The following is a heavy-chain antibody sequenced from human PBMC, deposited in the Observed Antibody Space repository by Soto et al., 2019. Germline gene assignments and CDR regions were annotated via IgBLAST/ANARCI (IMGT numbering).Heavy chain of an antibody. CDR2: IYYSGST. V-gene: IGHV4-39*01. Sequence: SETLSLTCTVSGGSISSSSYYWGWIRQPPGKGLEWIGSIYYSGSTYYNPSLKSRVTISVDTSKNQFSLKLSSVTAADTAVYYCARHGSGYDDTIDYWGQGTLVTVSS. CDR1: GGSISSSSYY. CDR3: ARHGSGYDDTIDY. J-gene: IGHJ4*02. D-gene: IGHD5-12*01.